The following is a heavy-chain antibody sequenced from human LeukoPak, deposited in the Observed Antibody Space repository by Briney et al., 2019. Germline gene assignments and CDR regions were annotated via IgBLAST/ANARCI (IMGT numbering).Heavy chain of an antibody. CDR1: GGTFSSYD. Sequence: ASVKVSCKASGGTFSSYDINWVRQATGQGLEWMGWMNPNSGNTGYAQKFQGRVTMTRNTSISTAYMELSSLRSEDTAVYYCARGIGIAAAGTYPYYYMDVWGKGTTVTISS. CDR2: MNPNSGNT. D-gene: IGHD6-13*01. V-gene: IGHV1-8*02. CDR3: ARGIGIAAAGTYPYYYMDV. J-gene: IGHJ6*03.